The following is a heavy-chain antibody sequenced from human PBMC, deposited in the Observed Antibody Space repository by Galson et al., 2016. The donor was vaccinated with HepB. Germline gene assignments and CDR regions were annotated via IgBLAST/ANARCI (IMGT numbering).Heavy chain of an antibody. CDR3: ARDRKMYRNGPVDY. Sequence: SLRLSCAASGFTFSDYAISWFRQAPGKGLEWVGFIRSRAYSGTTEYAASVKGRFTLSRDDSNSIAYLQLNSLKSEDTAMYYCARDRKMYRNGPVDYWGQGTLVTVSS. V-gene: IGHV3-49*03. D-gene: IGHD1-26*01. CDR1: GFTFSDYA. CDR2: IRSRAYSGTT. J-gene: IGHJ4*02.